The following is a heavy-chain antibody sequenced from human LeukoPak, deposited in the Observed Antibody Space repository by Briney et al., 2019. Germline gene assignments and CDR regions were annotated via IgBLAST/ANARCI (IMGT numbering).Heavy chain of an antibody. CDR1: GYTFTSYY. D-gene: IGHD3-22*01. CDR2: INPSGGST. J-gene: IGHJ3*02. V-gene: IGHV1-46*01. CDR3: ARAHYDSSGYYYLMGDAFDI. Sequence: ASVKVSCKASGYTFTSYYMHWVRQAPGQGLEWMGIINPSGGSTSYAQKFQGRVTMTRDMSTSTVYVELSSLRSEDTAVYYCARAHYDSSGYYYLMGDAFDIWGQGTTVTVSS.